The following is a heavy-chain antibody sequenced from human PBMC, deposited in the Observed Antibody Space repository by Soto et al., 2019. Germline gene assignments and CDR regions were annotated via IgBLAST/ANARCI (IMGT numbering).Heavy chain of an antibody. Sequence: GGSLRLSCAASGFTFSSYSMNWVRQAPGKGLEWVSSISSSSSYIYYADPVKGRFTISRDNAKNSLYLQMNSLRAEDTAVYYCARGMIVVEYYFDYWGQGTLVTVSS. V-gene: IGHV3-21*01. D-gene: IGHD3-22*01. CDR1: GFTFSSYS. CDR2: ISSSSSYI. J-gene: IGHJ4*02. CDR3: ARGMIVVEYYFDY.